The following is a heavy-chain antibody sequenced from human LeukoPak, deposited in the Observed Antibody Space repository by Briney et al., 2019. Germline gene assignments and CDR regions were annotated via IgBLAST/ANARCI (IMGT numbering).Heavy chain of an antibody. CDR2: IISGSTTI. V-gene: IGHV3-48*04. CDR3: ARGRPYYFDY. J-gene: IGHJ4*02. Sequence: GGSLRLSSAASGFTFNTYSMNWVRQAPGKGLEWLSYIISGSTTIYYADSVKGRFTISRDNAKNSLYLQINSLRAEDTAVYYCARGRPYYFDYWGQGTLVTVSS. CDR1: GFTFNTYS.